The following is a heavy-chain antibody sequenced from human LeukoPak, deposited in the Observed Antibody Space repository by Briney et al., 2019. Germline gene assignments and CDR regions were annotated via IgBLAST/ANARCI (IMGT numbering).Heavy chain of an antibody. V-gene: IGHV4-34*01. J-gene: IGHJ4*02. CDR2: IYYSGST. CDR3: ARRPVRYFDWLLFSFDY. CDR1: GGSFSGYY. Sequence: ASETLSLTCAVYGGSFSGYYWSWIRQPPGKGLEWIGSIYYSGSTYYNPSLKSRVTISVDTSKNQFSLKLSSVTTADTAVYYCARRPVRYFDWLLFSFDYWGQGTLVTVSS. D-gene: IGHD3-9*01.